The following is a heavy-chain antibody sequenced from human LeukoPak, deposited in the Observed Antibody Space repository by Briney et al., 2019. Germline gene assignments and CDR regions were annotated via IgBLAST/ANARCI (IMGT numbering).Heavy chain of an antibody. CDR2: IYSSGST. CDR1: AGSISSSNYY. D-gene: IGHD6-6*01. CDR3: ARLSRPTPLSSSKYYFDY. J-gene: IGHJ4*02. V-gene: IGHV4-39*07. Sequence: SETLSLTCTVSAGSISSSNYYWGWIRQPPGKGLEWIRSIYSSGSTYYNPSLKSRVTISVDTSKNQFSLKLSSVTAADTAVYYCARLSRPTPLSSSKYYFDYWGQGTLVTVSS.